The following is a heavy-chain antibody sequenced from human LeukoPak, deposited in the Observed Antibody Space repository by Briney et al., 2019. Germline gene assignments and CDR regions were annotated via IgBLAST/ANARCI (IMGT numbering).Heavy chain of an antibody. V-gene: IGHV1-18*01. J-gene: IGHJ5*02. CDR3: ARXXXXXSLXXXWFDP. CDR2: ISDYNGNT. CDR1: GYTFTSYG. D-gene: IGHD5-18*01. Sequence: ASVKVSCKASGYTFTSYGISWVRQAPGQGLEWMGWISDYNGNTNYAQKLQGRVTMTTDTSTSTAYLELRSLRSDDTAVYYCARXXXXXSLXXXWFDPWGQGALVTVS.